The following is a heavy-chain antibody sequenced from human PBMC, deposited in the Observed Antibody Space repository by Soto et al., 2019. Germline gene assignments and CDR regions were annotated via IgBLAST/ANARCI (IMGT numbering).Heavy chain of an antibody. CDR2: ISGSGGST. Sequence: GGSLRLSCTASGFTFSSYAMSWVRQAPGKGLEWVSAISGSGGSTYYADSVKGRFTISRDNSKNTLYLQMNSLRAEDTAVYYCAKGLGAQQLVRSWGQGTLVTVSS. CDR1: GFTFSSYA. D-gene: IGHD6-13*01. J-gene: IGHJ4*02. CDR3: AKGLGAQQLVRS. V-gene: IGHV3-23*01.